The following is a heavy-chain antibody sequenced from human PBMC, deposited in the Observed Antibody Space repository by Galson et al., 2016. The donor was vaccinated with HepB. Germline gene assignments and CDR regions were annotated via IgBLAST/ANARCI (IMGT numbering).Heavy chain of an antibody. CDR1: GDSISTSNYY. CDR3: AGFGTRYSSSWFTPMLFFDY. J-gene: IGHJ4*02. D-gene: IGHD6-13*01. CDR2: IYYSGTT. V-gene: IGHV4-39*01. Sequence: SETLSLTCTVSGDSISTSNYYWGWIRQPPGKGLEWIGNIYYSGTTYYNPSLKSRVTISVDTSKKQFSMRLNSVTAADTAVYYWAGFGTRYSSSWFTPMLFFDYWGQGTLVTVSS.